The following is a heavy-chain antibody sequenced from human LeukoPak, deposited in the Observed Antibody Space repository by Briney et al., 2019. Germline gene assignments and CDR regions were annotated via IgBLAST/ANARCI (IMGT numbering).Heavy chain of an antibody. CDR2: INSDGSST. Sequence: KPGGSLRLSCAASGFTFSSYWMHWVRQAPGKGLVWVSRINSDGSSTSYADSVKGRFTISRDNAKNTLYLQMNSLRAEDTAVYYCAREVRDYYGSGSRISWFDPWGQGTLVTVSS. D-gene: IGHD3-10*01. J-gene: IGHJ5*02. CDR1: GFTFSSYW. V-gene: IGHV3-74*01. CDR3: AREVRDYYGSGSRISWFDP.